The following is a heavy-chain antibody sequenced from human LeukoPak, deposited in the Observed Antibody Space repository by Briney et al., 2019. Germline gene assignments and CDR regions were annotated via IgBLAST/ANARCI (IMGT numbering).Heavy chain of an antibody. CDR1: GGSISSYY. V-gene: IGHV4-59*06. D-gene: IGHD3-10*01. CDR2: IYYSGST. CDR3: ARTAYYYGSGSYYSDYYYYGMDV. J-gene: IGHJ6*02. Sequence: SETLSLTCTVSGGSISSYYWSWIRQHPGKGLEWIGYIYYSGSTYYNPSLKSRVTISVDTSKNQFSLKLSSVTAADTAVYYCARTAYYYGSGSYYSDYYYYGMDVWGQGTTVTVSS.